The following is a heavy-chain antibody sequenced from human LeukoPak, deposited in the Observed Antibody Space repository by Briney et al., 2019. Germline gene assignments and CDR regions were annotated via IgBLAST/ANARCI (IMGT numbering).Heavy chain of an antibody. Sequence: GGSLRLSCAASGFTFSSYWMSWVRQAPGKGLEWVANIKQDGSEKYYVDSVKGRFTISRDNAKNSLYLQMNSLRAEDTAVYYCAREGPDLLRYFDWLLRPFDYWGQGTLVTVSS. J-gene: IGHJ4*02. CDR1: GFTFSSYW. CDR3: AREGPDLLRYFDWLLRPFDY. D-gene: IGHD3-9*01. CDR2: IKQDGSEK. V-gene: IGHV3-7*01.